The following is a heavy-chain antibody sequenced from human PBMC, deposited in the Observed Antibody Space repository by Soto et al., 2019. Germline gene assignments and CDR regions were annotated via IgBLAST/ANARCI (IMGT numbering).Heavy chain of an antibody. CDR3: ARGGIAAAGTGFHYYYYGMDV. CDR2: IYTSGST. D-gene: IGHD6-13*01. Sequence: PSETLSLTCTVSGGSISSYYWSWIRQPAGKGLEWIGRIYTSGSTNYNPSLKSRVTMSVDTSKNQFSLNLSSVTAADTAVYYCARGGIAAAGTGFHYYYYGMDVWGQGTTFTVSS. CDR1: GGSISSYY. V-gene: IGHV4-4*07. J-gene: IGHJ6*02.